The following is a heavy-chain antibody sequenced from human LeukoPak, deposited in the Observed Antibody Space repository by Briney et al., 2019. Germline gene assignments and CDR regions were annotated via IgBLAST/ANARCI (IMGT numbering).Heavy chain of an antibody. V-gene: IGHV1-18*01. CDR2: ISGYNGDT. CDR1: GYNFKTHA. D-gene: IGHD3-3*01. J-gene: IGHJ6*02. Sequence: GASVTVSCQTSGYNFKTHAVSWVRQVPGQGLEWMGWISGYNGDTAFAQKFQGRVTMTKDTSTTTAYMELRSLTSDDTAVYYCARFWVFGADTSPPYHQGMDLWGRGTTVTVSS. CDR3: ARFWVFGADTSPPYHQGMDL.